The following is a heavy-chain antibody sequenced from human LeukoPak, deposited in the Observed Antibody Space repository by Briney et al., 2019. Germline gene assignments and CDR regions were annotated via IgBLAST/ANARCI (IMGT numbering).Heavy chain of an antibody. CDR3: ARVSRPIVGATRSPKPAAFDI. J-gene: IGHJ3*02. Sequence: PGGSLRLSCAASGFTFSSYSMNWVRQAPGKGLEWVSSISSGGSYIYYADSVKGRFTISRDNAKNSLYLQMTSLRAEDTAVYYCARVSRPIVGATRSPKPAAFDIWGQGTMVTVSS. D-gene: IGHD1-26*01. CDR2: ISSGGSYI. CDR1: GFTFSSYS. V-gene: IGHV3-21*01.